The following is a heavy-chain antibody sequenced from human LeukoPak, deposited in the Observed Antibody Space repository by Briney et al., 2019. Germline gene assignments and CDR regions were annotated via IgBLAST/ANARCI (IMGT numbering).Heavy chain of an antibody. CDR2: VYYSGNT. J-gene: IGHJ2*01. CDR1: GVSISNYY. CDR3: ATAPGNYDFWSGYNRYWYFDL. V-gene: IGHV4-59*01. Sequence: PSETLSLTCSVSGVSISNYYWTWIRQPPGKGLEWVGYVYYSGNTNYNPSRKSRVTISVDTSKKQLSLRLTSVTAADTAMYLYATAPGNYDFWSGYNRYWYFDLWGRGTLVTVSS. D-gene: IGHD3-3*01.